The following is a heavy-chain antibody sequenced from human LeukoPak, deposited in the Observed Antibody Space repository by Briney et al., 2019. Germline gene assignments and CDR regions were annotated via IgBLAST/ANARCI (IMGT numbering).Heavy chain of an antibody. Sequence: PGGSLRLSCAASGFTFSDYGMSWVRQAPGKGLEWVSTIYSSGGSTYYADSVKGRFTISRDNSKNSLHLQMNSLRAEDTAVYYCAKQDGRGTYQYYFDYWGQGTLVTVSS. CDR1: GFTFSDYG. CDR3: AKQDGRGTYQYYFDY. V-gene: IGHV3-23*01. CDR2: IYSSGGST. J-gene: IGHJ4*02. D-gene: IGHD1-26*01.